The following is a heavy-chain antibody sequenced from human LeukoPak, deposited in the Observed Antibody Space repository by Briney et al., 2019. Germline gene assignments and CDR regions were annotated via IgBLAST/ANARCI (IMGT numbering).Heavy chain of an antibody. D-gene: IGHD2-2*01. CDR1: GFTFSSYA. CDR2: ISYDGSNK. Sequence: GRSLRLSCAASGFTFSSYAMHWVRQAPGKGLEWVAFISYDGSNKYYADSVKGRFTISRDNSKNTLYLQMNSLRAAETAVYYCARDPTAGVPAAILDYWGQGTLVTVSS. CDR3: ARDPTAGVPAAILDY. J-gene: IGHJ4*02. V-gene: IGHV3-30-3*01.